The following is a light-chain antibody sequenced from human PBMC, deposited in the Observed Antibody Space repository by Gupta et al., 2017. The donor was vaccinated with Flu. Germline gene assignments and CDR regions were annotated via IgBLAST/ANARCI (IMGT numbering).Light chain of an antibody. CDR1: TSNIGNSY. J-gene: IGLJ3*02. Sequence: KVTISCSGSTSNIGNSYVSWYQQFPGTAPKLLIYENNKRPSGIPDRFSGSKSGTSATLGITGLQTGDEATYYCDTWDNSMRLGVFGGGTKLTVL. V-gene: IGLV1-51*02. CDR3: DTWDNSMRLGV. CDR2: ENN.